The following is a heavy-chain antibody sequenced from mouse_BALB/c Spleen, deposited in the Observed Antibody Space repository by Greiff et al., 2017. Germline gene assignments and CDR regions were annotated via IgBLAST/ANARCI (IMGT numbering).Heavy chain of an antibody. CDR2: ISNGGGST. J-gene: IGHJ4*01. V-gene: IGHV5-12-2*01. CDR1: GFTFSSYT. Sequence: EVMLVESGGGLVKPGGSLKLSCAASGFTFSSYTMSWVRQTPEKRLEWVAYISNGGGSTYYPDTVKGRFTISRDNAKNTLYLQMSSLKSEDTAMYYCARHGYDYDGPYAMDYWGQGTSVTVSS. D-gene: IGHD2-4*01. CDR3: ARHGYDYDGPYAMDY.